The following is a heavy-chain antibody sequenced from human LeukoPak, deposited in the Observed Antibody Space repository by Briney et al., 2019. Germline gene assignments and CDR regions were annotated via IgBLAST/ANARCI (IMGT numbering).Heavy chain of an antibody. Sequence: GRSLRLSCAASGFTFSSCAMHWVRQAPGKGLEWVAVISYDGSNKYYADSVKGRFTISRDNSKNTLYLQMNSLRAEDTAVYYCARGVVPGPGYGMDVWGQGTTVTVSS. CDR3: ARGVVPGPGYGMDV. J-gene: IGHJ6*02. CDR1: GFTFSSCA. CDR2: ISYDGSNK. D-gene: IGHD2-2*01. V-gene: IGHV3-30-3*01.